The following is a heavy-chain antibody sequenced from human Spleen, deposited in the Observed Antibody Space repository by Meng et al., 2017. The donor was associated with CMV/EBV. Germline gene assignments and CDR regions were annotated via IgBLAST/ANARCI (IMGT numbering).Heavy chain of an antibody. J-gene: IGHJ4*02. CDR3: ASDVGNIVVVPAAIESYFDY. Sequence: GGSLRLSCAASGFTVSSNYMSWVRQAPGKGLEWVSVIYSGGSTYYADSVKGRFTISRDNSKNTLYLQMNSLRAEDTAVYYCASDVGNIVVVPAAIESYFDYWGQGTLVTVSS. CDR2: IYSGGST. D-gene: IGHD2-2*01. CDR1: GFTVSSNY. V-gene: IGHV3-53*05.